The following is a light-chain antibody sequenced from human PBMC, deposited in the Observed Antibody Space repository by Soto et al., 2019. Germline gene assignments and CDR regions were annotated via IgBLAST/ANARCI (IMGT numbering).Light chain of an antibody. J-gene: IGKJ2*01. Sequence: DIVLTQSPATLSLSPGERATLSCRASQSVSSYLAWYQHKPGQAPRLLIYDASNRATGIPARFSGSGSGTDFTLTISSLEPEDFAVYYCQQRSNWPPLYTFGQGTKVDIK. CDR3: QQRSNWPPLYT. V-gene: IGKV3-11*01. CDR1: QSVSSY. CDR2: DAS.